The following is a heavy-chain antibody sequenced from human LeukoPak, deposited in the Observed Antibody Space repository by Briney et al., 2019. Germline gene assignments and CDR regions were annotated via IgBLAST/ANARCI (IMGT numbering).Heavy chain of an antibody. V-gene: IGHV4-34*01. CDR2: INHRGTT. CDR1: GDSFSGYY. CDR3: ARSWAGMYYPFYYFDY. J-gene: IGHJ4*02. D-gene: IGHD1-26*01. Sequence: SETLSLTCAVYGDSFSGYYWSWIRQPPGKGLEWIAEINHRGTTHYNPSLKSRVNISANTSKNQFSLHLDSVTAADTAVYYCARSWAGMYYPFYYFDYWGQGTLVSVSS.